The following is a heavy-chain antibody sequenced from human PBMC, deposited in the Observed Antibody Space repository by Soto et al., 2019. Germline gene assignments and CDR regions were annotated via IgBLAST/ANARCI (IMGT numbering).Heavy chain of an antibody. CDR1: GGTLSSYA. CDR3: ARDGKYSVYPTRYYYYDDGLNV. J-gene: IGHJ6*02. D-gene: IGHD5-12*01. Sequence: SVNVSCKASGGTLSSYAISCVRQAPGQGLEWMGGIIPIFGTANYAQKFQGRVTITEDESTSTAYMELSSLRSEDTAVYYCARDGKYSVYPTRYYYYDDGLNVWSAGTSVTVS. CDR2: IIPIFGTA. V-gene: IGHV1-69*13.